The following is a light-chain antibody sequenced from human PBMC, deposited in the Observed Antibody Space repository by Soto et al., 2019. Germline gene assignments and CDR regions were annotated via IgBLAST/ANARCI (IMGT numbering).Light chain of an antibody. CDR2: GAS. V-gene: IGKV1-5*01. Sequence: DIQMTQSPSTLSASARDRVTITCRPSQSISSWLAWYQQKPGKPPKVLIYGASNLQSGVPPRFSGSGSGTDFTLAISSLQPEDSATYYCLQDINYPWTFGQGTQVDIK. J-gene: IGKJ1*01. CDR3: LQDINYPWT. CDR1: QSISSW.